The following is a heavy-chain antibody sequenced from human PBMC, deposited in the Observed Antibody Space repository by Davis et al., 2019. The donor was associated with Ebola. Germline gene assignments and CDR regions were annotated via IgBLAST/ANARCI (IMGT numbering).Heavy chain of an antibody. Sequence: PGGSLRLSCAASGFTFSSYAMHWVRQAPGKGLEYVSAISSNGGSIYYADSVKGRFTISRDNSKNTLYLQMSSLRAEDTAVYYCVKGRWLQFPYNWFDPWGQGTLVTVSS. CDR2: ISSNGGSI. CDR3: VKGRWLQFPYNWFDP. CDR1: GFTFSSYA. V-gene: IGHV3-64D*06. J-gene: IGHJ5*02. D-gene: IGHD5-24*01.